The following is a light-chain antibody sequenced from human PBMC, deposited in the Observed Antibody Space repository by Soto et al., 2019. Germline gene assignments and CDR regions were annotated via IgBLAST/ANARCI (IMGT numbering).Light chain of an antibody. CDR3: QQYNNWPIT. J-gene: IGKJ5*01. CDR1: QSIRSY. Sequence: KQSSFTLSVSRGERATLSCRASQSIRSYLAWYQQKPGQAPRLLIYGASTRATGIPARFSGSGSGTEFTLTISSLQSEDFEVYYCQQYNNWPITFGPGTRLEIK. CDR2: GAS. V-gene: IGKV3-15*01.